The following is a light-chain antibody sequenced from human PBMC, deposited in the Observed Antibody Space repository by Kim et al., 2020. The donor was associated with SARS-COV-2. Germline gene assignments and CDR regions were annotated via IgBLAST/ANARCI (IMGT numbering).Light chain of an antibody. V-gene: IGKV1-12*01. CDR3: QQASSFPIT. CDR2: AAS. Sequence: ASVGDRVTISCRASQGVNNWLAWNQLKPGKAPKLLIYAASSLQSGVPSRFSGSGSGTDFTLTISSLQPEDSATYFCQQASSFPITFGQETRLEIK. CDR1: QGVNNW. J-gene: IGKJ5*01.